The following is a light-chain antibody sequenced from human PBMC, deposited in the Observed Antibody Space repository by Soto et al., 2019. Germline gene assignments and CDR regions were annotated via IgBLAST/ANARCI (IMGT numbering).Light chain of an antibody. V-gene: IGLV2-14*01. J-gene: IGLJ1*01. Sequence: QSVLTQPPSASGTPGQRVTISCSGTSSDVGGYKYVSWYQQHPGKAPKLMIYEVSNRPSGVSNRFSGSKSGNTASLTISGLQAEDEADYYCSSYTSSSPCVFGTGTKLTVL. CDR3: SSYTSSSPCV. CDR2: EVS. CDR1: SSDVGGYKY.